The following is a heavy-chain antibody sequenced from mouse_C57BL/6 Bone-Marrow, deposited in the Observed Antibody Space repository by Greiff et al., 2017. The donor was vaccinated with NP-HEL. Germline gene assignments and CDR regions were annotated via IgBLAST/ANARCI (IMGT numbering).Heavy chain of an antibody. D-gene: IGHD2-3*01. V-gene: IGHV2-5*01. CDR2: IWRGGST. Sequence: QVQLQQSGPGLVQPSQSLSITCTVSGFSLTSYGVHWVRQSPGKGLEWLGVIWRGGSTDYNAAFMSRLSITKDNSKSQVFLKMNSLQADDTAIYYCAKNQEKWLLRGYAMDYWGQGTSVTVSS. CDR1: GFSLTSYG. CDR3: AKNQEKWLLRGYAMDY. J-gene: IGHJ4*01.